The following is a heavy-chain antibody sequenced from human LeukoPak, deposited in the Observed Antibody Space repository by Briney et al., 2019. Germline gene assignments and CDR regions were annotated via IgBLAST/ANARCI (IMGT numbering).Heavy chain of an antibody. J-gene: IGHJ4*02. D-gene: IGHD4-4*01. Sequence: GGSLRLSCAASGFTFYTYAMTWVRQAPGNGLEWVSTIIGSGGNTFYADSVKGRFTISRDNSKNTLSLQLTSLRAEDTGIYFCARDGGHPLTSYYRAYWGQGTLVTVSS. CDR3: ARDGGHPLTSYYRAY. CDR2: IIGSGGNT. CDR1: GFTFYTYA. V-gene: IGHV3-23*01.